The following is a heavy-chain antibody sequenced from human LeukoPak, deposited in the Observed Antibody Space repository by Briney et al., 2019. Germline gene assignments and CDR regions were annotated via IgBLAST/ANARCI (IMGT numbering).Heavy chain of an antibody. CDR2: INPNSGGT. V-gene: IGHV1-2*02. J-gene: IGHJ6*02. CDR1: GYTFTDYY. Sequence: GASVKGSCKASGYTFTDYYMHWVRQAPGQGLAWMGWINPNSGGTKYAQKVRGRVTMTTDTTISPAYMELSRLRSDDTAVYYCARDGPSVAYYYSYGMDVWGQGTTVTVSS. CDR3: ARDGPSVAYYYSYGMDV.